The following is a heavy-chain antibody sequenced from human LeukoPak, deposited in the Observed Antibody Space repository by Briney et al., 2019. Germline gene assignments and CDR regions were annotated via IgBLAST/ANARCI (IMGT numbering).Heavy chain of an antibody. D-gene: IGHD3/OR15-3a*01. CDR1: GGTFSSYA. Sequence: ASVKVSCKASGGTFSSYAISWVRQAPGQGLEWMGGIIPIFGTANYAQKFQGRVTITADESTSTAYMELSSLRPEDTAVYYCAREGSTDYYFDYWGQGTLVTVSS. V-gene: IGHV1-69*13. CDR3: AREGSTDYYFDY. J-gene: IGHJ4*02. CDR2: IIPIFGTA.